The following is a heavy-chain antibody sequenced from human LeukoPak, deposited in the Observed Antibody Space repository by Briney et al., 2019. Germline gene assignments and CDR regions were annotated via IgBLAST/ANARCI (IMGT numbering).Heavy chain of an antibody. CDR1: GFTFSSYE. CDR2: ISSSGSTI. CDR3: ARFVGSGWDSNWFDP. V-gene: IGHV3-48*03. J-gene: IGHJ5*02. Sequence: GGSLRLSCAASGFTFSSYEMNWVRQAPGKGLEWVSYISSSGSTIYYADSVKGRFTISRDNAKNSLYLQMNSLRAEDTALYYCARFVGSGWDSNWFDPWGQGTLVTVSS. D-gene: IGHD6-19*01.